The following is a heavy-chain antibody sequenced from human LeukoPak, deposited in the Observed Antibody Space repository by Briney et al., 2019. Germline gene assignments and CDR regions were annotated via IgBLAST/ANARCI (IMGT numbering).Heavy chain of an antibody. Sequence: GGSLRLSCAASGFSFNTYAMSWVRQAPGKGLEWVSAISNTGGSTYYADSVKGRFTISRDKSKNTLYLQMNSLRAEDTAVYYCAKLHIAVAGTVDYWGQGTLVTVSS. J-gene: IGHJ4*02. CDR3: AKLHIAVAGTVDY. D-gene: IGHD6-19*01. CDR1: GFSFNTYA. CDR2: ISNTGGST. V-gene: IGHV3-23*01.